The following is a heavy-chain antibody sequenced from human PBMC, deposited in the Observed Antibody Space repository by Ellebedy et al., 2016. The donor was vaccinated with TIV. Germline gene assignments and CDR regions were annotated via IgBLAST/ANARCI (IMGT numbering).Heavy chain of an antibody. CDR2: IYYSGTT. CDR3: ARNPYDILTGYGTHFDY. Sequence: MPGGSLRLSCTVSGGSLSTYYWSWIRQPPGKGLEWIGYIYYSGTTNYNPSLKSRVTISVDTSKNQFSLKLSSVTAADTAMYYCARNPYDILTGYGTHFDYWGQGTLVTVSS. D-gene: IGHD3-9*01. V-gene: IGHV4-59*01. CDR1: GGSLSTYY. J-gene: IGHJ4*02.